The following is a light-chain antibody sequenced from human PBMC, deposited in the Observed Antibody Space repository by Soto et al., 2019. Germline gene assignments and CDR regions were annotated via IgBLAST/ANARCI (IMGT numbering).Light chain of an antibody. Sequence: ETVLTQSPATLSLSPGERATLSCRASQSVSNYLAWYQQKPGQAPRLLIYDASNRATGIPARFSGSGSGTDFTLTISSLEPEDFAVYYCQQRNKWPPLTFGGGTRVELK. CDR2: DAS. CDR1: QSVSNY. J-gene: IGKJ4*01. CDR3: QQRNKWPPLT. V-gene: IGKV3-11*01.